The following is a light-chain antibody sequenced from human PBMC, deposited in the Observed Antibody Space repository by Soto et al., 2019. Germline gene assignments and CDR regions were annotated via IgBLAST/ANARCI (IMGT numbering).Light chain of an antibody. V-gene: IGLV2-23*03. CDR3: CSYAGSSTFYVV. J-gene: IGLJ2*01. Sequence: QSALTQPASVSGSPGQSITISCTGTSSDVGSYNLVSWYQQHPGKAPKLMIYEGSKRPSGVSNRFSGSKSGNTASLTISGLQAEDEADYYCCSYAGSSTFYVVFCGGTKVTVL. CDR2: EGS. CDR1: SSDVGSYNL.